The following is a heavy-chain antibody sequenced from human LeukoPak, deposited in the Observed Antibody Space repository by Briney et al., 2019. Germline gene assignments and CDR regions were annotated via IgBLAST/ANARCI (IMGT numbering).Heavy chain of an antibody. D-gene: IGHD5-12*01. Sequence: WPGGSLRLSCAASGFTFDDYGMSWVRQAPGKGLEWVSGINWNGGSTGYADSVKGRFTISRDNAKNSLYLQMNSLRAKDTAVYYCAARPPIIVAGPFDYWGQGTLVTVSS. CDR2: INWNGGST. V-gene: IGHV3-20*04. CDR3: AARPPIIVAGPFDY. J-gene: IGHJ4*02. CDR1: GFTFDDYG.